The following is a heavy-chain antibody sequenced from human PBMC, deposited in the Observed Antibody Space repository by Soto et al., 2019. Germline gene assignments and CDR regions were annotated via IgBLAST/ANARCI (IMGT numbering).Heavy chain of an antibody. Sequence: PGGSLRLSCAASGFTFSSYWMHWVRQAPGKGLVWVSRINNDGSSTSYADSVKGRFTISRDNAKRSLHLQMNSLRAEDTAVYYCARDFYGGYTYGPGDYWGQGALVTVSS. CDR1: GFTFSSYW. CDR3: ARDFYGGYTYGPGDY. CDR2: INNDGSST. J-gene: IGHJ4*02. V-gene: IGHV3-74*01. D-gene: IGHD5-18*01.